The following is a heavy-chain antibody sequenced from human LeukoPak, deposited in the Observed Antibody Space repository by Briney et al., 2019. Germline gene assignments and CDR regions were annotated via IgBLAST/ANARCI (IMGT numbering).Heavy chain of an antibody. J-gene: IGHJ4*02. Sequence: GESLKISCKGSGYRFTSYWIGWVRPVPGQGLEWMGIIYPGDSDTRYSPSFQGQVTISADKSISTAYLQWSSLKASDTAMYYCARHDSLAAAGTYWGQGTLVTVSS. CDR3: ARHDSLAAAGTY. CDR2: IYPGDSDT. D-gene: IGHD6-13*01. CDR1: GYRFTSYW. V-gene: IGHV5-51*01.